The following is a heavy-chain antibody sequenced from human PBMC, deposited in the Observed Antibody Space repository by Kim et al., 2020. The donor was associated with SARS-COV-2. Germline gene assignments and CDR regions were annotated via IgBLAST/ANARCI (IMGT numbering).Heavy chain of an antibody. V-gene: IGHV3-23*01. CDR2: ISDSGGRT. CDR3: AKPHSMSPGAFEI. CDR1: GFTFSSYA. D-gene: IGHD3-22*01. J-gene: IGHJ3*02. Sequence: GGSLRLSCAASGFTFSSYAMSWVRQAPGKGLEWVSGISDSGGRTHYADSVEGRFTISRDNSKNTLYVQMNSLRAEDTAIYYCAKPHSMSPGAFEIWGQGTMVTVSS.